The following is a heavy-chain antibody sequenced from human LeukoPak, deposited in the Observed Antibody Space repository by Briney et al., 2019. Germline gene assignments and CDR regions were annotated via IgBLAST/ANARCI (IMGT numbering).Heavy chain of an antibody. D-gene: IGHD3-10*01. V-gene: IGHV4-34*01. CDR1: GGSFSGYY. Sequence: PSETLSLTCAVYGGSFSGYYWSWIRQPPGKGLEWIGEINHSGSTNYNPSLKSRVTISVDTSKNQFSLKLSSVTAADTAVYYCARALLWFGTYYFDYWGQGTLVTVSS. CDR3: ARALLWFGTYYFDY. J-gene: IGHJ4*02. CDR2: INHSGST.